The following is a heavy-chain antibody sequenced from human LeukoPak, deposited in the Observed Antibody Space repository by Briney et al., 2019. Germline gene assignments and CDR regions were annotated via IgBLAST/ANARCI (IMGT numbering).Heavy chain of an antibody. Sequence: SVKVSCKASGYTFTYRYLHWVRQAPGQALEWMGWITPFNGNTNYAQKFQDRVTITRDRSMSTAYMELSSLRSEDTAMYYCASSPAAMSSWFDPWGRGTLVTVSS. J-gene: IGHJ5*02. CDR3: ASSPAAMSSWFDP. CDR2: ITPFNGNT. V-gene: IGHV1-45*02. D-gene: IGHD6-6*01. CDR1: GYTFTYRY.